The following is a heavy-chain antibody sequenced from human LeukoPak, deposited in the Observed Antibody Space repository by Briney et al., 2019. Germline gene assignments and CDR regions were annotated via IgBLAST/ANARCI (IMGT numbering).Heavy chain of an antibody. V-gene: IGHV3-9*01. J-gene: IGHJ4*02. CDR1: GFTFDDYA. D-gene: IGHD4-17*01. CDR2: ISWNSGSI. CDR3: ARDEGYGDYSFDY. Sequence: PGGSLRLSCAASGFTFDDYAMHWVRQAPGKGLEWVSGISWNSGSIGYADSVKGRFTISRDNAKNSLYLQMNSLRAEDTAVYYCARDEGYGDYSFDYWGQGTLVTVSS.